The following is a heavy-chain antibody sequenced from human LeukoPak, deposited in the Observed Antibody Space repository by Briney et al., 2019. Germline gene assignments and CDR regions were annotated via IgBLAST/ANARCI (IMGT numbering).Heavy chain of an antibody. CDR3: VRDPDALDF. J-gene: IGHJ4*02. CDR1: GFTFSSYS. Sequence: PGGSLRLSCAASGFTFSSYSMNWVRQAPGQGLEWVAYTRSSGSPIYYADSVKGRFTISRDNAKNSLYLQMNSLRDEDTAVYYCVRDPDALDFWGQGTPVTVSS. CDR2: TRSSGSPI. V-gene: IGHV3-48*02.